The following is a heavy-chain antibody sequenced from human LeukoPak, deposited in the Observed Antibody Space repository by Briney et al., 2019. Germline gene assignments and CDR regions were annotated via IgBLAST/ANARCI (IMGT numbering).Heavy chain of an antibody. J-gene: IGHJ3*02. CDR3: ARRVGYAAFDI. CDR1: GYTFTSHD. Sequence: ASVKVSCKASGYTFTSHDINWVRQATGQGLEWMGWLNPNSGNTGYAQKFQDRVTITRNTSISTAYMELSSLRSEDTAVYYCARRVGYAAFDIWAKGQWSPSLQ. V-gene: IGHV1-8*03. D-gene: IGHD3-16*01. CDR2: LNPNSGNT.